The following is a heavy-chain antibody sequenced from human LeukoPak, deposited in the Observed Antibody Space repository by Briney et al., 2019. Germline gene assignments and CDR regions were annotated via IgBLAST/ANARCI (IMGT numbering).Heavy chain of an antibody. CDR3: ARDSSGWYNWFDP. V-gene: IGHV3-48*03. CDR1: GFTFSSYE. Sequence: GRSLRLSCAASGFTFSSYEMNWVRQAPGKWLEWVSYISSGGSTIYYADSVKGRFTISRDNSKNSLYLQVNSLRAEDTAVYYCARDSSGWYNWFDPWGQGTLVTVSS. D-gene: IGHD6-13*01. CDR2: ISSGGSTI. J-gene: IGHJ5*02.